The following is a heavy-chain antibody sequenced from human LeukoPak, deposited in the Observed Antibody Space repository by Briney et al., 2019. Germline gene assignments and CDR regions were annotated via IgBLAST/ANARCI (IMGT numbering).Heavy chain of an antibody. J-gene: IGHJ4*02. CDR3: ARVYFQYYYDSSGQNDY. CDR1: GFTFSSYW. CDR2: IKQDGSEK. V-gene: IGHV3-7*01. D-gene: IGHD3-22*01. Sequence: GGSLRLSCAASGFTFSSYWMSWVRQAPGKGLEWVANIKQDGSEKYYVDSVKGRFTISRDNAKNSLYLQMSSLRAEDTAVYYCARVYFQYYYDSSGQNDYWGQGILVTVSS.